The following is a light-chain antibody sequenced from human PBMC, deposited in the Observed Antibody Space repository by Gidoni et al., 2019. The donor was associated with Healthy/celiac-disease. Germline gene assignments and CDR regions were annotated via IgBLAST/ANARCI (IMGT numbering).Light chain of an antibody. V-gene: IGKV3-11*01. CDR2: DAS. CDR1: QSVSSY. CDR3: QQRSNWPALT. Sequence: IVFPHSPATLSLSPGEIATLSCRASQSVSSYLDWYQQKPGQAPRLLIYDASNRATGIPARFSGSGSGTDFTLTISSLEPEEFAVYYCQQRSNWPALTFGGGTKVEIK. J-gene: IGKJ4*01.